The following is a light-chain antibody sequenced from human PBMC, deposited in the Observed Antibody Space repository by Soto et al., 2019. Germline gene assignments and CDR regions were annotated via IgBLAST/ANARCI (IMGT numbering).Light chain of an antibody. J-gene: IGKJ1*01. CDR1: QNINSD. V-gene: IGKV1-5*03. Sequence: DVQMTQSPSTLSASVGDRVTITCRASQNINSDLAWYQKKPGKAPQLLIYRASSLESGVPSRFSGSGSGTEFPLTITSLQPDDFASYYCQQHNNYWTFGHGTRVDIK. CDR3: QQHNNYWT. CDR2: RAS.